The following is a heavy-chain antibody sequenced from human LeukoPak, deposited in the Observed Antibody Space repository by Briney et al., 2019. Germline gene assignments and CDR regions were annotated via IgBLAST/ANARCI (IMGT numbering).Heavy chain of an antibody. J-gene: IGHJ4*02. CDR2: ISGYDGNT. CDR3: ARDAYGSGKGYFDY. Sequence: ASVKVSCKASGYAFSSYGFSWVRQAPGQGLEWMGWISGYDGNTKPVDKLQGRVTLTTDTSTSTAYLELRSLTSDDTAVYYCARDAYGSGKGYFDYWGQGTLVTVSS. V-gene: IGHV1-18*01. D-gene: IGHD3-10*01. CDR1: GYAFSSYG.